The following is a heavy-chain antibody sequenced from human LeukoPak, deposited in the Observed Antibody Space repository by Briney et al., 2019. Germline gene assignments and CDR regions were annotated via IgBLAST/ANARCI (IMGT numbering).Heavy chain of an antibody. CDR2: ISAYNGNT. CDR1: GYTFTSYG. J-gene: IGHJ6*02. D-gene: IGHD2-2*01. V-gene: IGHV1-18*01. CDR3: ARDNVVVPAASGMDV. Sequence: ASVKVSCKASGYTFTSYGISWVRQAPGQGLNWLGWISAYNGNTNYAQKLQGRVTMTTDTSTSTAYMELRSLRSDDTAVYYCARDNVVVPAASGMDVWGQGTTVTVSS.